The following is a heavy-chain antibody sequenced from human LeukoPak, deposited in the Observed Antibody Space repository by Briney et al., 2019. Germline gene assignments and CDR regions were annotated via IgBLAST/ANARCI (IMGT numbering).Heavy chain of an antibody. CDR2: IYYYSGST. CDR3: ARWDYYGEAGLN. V-gene: IGHV4-39*07. D-gene: IGHD3-10*01. J-gene: IGHJ4*02. Sequence: SETLSLTCTVSGGSISSSTYFWGWIRQPPGKGLEWIGSIYYYSGSTYYNPSLKSRVTISVDTSKNQFSLRLSSVTAADTAVYYCARWDYYGEAGLNWGQGTLVTVSS. CDR1: GGSISSSTYF.